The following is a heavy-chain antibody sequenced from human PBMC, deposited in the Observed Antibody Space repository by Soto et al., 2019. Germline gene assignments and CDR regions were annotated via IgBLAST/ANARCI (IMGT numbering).Heavy chain of an antibody. CDR2: MLYSGLT. Sequence: TSETLSPTCSVSGYSVSSSDYYWAWVRQPPGKGLEWIGSMLYSGLTYYNPSLKSRVTLSVDTSKNQFSVRLNSVTASDTAVYYCAPLTVSLSGPYGIHVWGQGTTVTVSS. CDR3: APLTVSLSGPYGIHV. CDR1: GYSVSSSDYY. D-gene: IGHD2-15*01. J-gene: IGHJ6*02. V-gene: IGHV4-39*01.